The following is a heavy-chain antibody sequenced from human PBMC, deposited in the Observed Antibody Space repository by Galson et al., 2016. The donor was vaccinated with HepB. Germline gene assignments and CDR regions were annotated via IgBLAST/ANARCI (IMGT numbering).Heavy chain of an antibody. CDR3: ARHGSGGYYPLYYYYAMDV. CDR2: INWNGGST. J-gene: IGHJ6*02. V-gene: IGHV3-20*04. Sequence: SLRLSCSASGFTFDDYGMSWVRQAPGKGLEWVSGINWNGGSTGYADSVKGRFTISRDNAKNSLYLQMNSLRAEDTALYYCARHGSGGYYPLYYYYAMDVWGQGTTVTVSS. CDR1: GFTFDDYG. D-gene: IGHD3-22*01.